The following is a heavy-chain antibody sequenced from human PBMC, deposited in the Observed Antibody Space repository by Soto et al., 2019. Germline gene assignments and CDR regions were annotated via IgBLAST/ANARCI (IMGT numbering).Heavy chain of an antibody. J-gene: IGHJ4*02. CDR3: ARPPGYISDWYYFDL. D-gene: IGHD6-19*01. CDR2: ISPKSGGT. Sequence: QVQLVQSGAEVKKPGASVKVSCEASGYNFIDYYMHWVRQAPGQGFEWMGRISPKSGGTNYAQKFQGRVTMTWDTSLNAADMELSSLMSEDTAVYYCARPPGYISDWYYFDLWGQGTLVTVSS. V-gene: IGHV1-2*02. CDR1: GYNFIDYY.